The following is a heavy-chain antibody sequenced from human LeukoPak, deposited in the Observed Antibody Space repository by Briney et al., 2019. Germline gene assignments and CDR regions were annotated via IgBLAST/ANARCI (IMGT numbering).Heavy chain of an antibody. V-gene: IGHV3-74*01. Sequence: GGSLRLSCAASGFTFSSYWMHWVRQAPGKGLVWVSRINSDGSSTSYADSVKGRFTISRDNAKNTLYLQMNSLRAEDTAVYYCASLGNYYYGMDVWGQGTTVTVSS. CDR2: INSDGSST. CDR3: ASLGNYYYGMDV. J-gene: IGHJ6*02. CDR1: GFTFSSYW. D-gene: IGHD7-27*01.